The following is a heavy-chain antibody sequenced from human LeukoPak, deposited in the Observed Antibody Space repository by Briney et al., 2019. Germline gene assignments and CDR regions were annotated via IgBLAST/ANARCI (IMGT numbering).Heavy chain of an antibody. D-gene: IGHD3-16*02. J-gene: IGHJ4*02. CDR2: INHSGST. CDR3: ARGRGMITFGGVIVRPLFDY. CDR1: GGSFSGYY. V-gene: IGHV4-34*01. Sequence: KPSETLSLTCAVYGGSFSGYYWSWIRQPPGKGLEWIGEINHSGSTNYNPSLKSRDTISVDASKNQFSLKLSSVTAADTAVYYCARGRGMITFGGVIVRPLFDYWGQGTLVTVSS.